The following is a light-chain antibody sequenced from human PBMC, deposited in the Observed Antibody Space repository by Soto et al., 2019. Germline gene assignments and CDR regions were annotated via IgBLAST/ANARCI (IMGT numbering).Light chain of an antibody. V-gene: IGKV1-39*01. CDR3: QQSYSSPWT. CDR2: AAS. Sequence: DFQMTQSPSYLSPSVGDRVTISCRASQSIGTYVSWYQQKPGRAPKXKIYAASNLQSGVPSRFSGSGSGTDFTLTIRSLQPEDFATYFCQQSYSSPWTFGQGTKVDIK. J-gene: IGKJ1*01. CDR1: QSIGTY.